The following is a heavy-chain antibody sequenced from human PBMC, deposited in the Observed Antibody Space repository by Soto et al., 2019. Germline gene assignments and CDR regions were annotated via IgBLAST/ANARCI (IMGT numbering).Heavy chain of an antibody. CDR2: IIPLLAMS. J-gene: IGHJ5*02. CDR3: ATVGGSAWLKPNDS. D-gene: IGHD3-10*01. V-gene: IGHV1-69*04. Sequence: QVQLVQSGAEVKKPGSSVKVSCKAPEGTFSRYTFHWVRQAPGQGLQWMGRIIPLLAMSTYAPQFQGRVTFTVDRSTTTAYMQLSRLRSEDTAMYLCATVGGSAWLKPNDSWGQGTLVTVSS. CDR1: EGTFSRYT.